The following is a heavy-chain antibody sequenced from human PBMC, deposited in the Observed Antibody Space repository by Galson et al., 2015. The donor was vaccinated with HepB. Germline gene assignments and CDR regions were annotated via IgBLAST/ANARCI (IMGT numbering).Heavy chain of an antibody. CDR3: ARGGMRVATIRNRPFDY. CDR2: ISSSSSTI. CDR1: GFTFSSYS. D-gene: IGHD5-12*01. V-gene: IGHV3-48*01. Sequence: SLRLSCAASGFTFSSYSMNWVRQAPGKGLEWVSYISSSSSTIYYADSVKGRFTISRDNAKNSLYLQMNSLRAEDTAVYYCARGGMRVATIRNRPFDYWGQGTLVTVSS. J-gene: IGHJ4*02.